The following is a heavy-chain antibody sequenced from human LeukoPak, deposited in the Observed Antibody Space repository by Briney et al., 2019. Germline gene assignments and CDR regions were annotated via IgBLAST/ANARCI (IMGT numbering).Heavy chain of an antibody. CDR2: IRYDGSNK. V-gene: IGHV3-30*02. CDR1: GFTFSSYG. D-gene: IGHD4-17*01. CDR3: AKDSLYGDSILDY. J-gene: IGHJ4*02. Sequence: GGSLRLSCAASGFTFSSYGMHWVREAPGKGLEWVAFIRYDGSNKYYADSVKGRFTISRDNSKNTLYLQMNSLRAEDTAVYYCAKDSLYGDSILDYWGQGTLVTVSS.